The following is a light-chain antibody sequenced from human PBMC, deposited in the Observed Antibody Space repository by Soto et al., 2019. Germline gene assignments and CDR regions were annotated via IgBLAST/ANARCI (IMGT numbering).Light chain of an antibody. J-gene: IGKJ1*01. CDR2: LGS. Sequence: DIVMTQSPLSLPVNPGEPASISCRSSQSLLHSNGRNYLDWYLQKPGQSPQFLIYLGSNRASGVPDRFSGSGSGTDFTLKISRVEAEDVGIYYCMQTLQTPPTFGQGTRVEIK. V-gene: IGKV2-28*01. CDR3: MQTLQTPPT. CDR1: QSLLHSNGRNY.